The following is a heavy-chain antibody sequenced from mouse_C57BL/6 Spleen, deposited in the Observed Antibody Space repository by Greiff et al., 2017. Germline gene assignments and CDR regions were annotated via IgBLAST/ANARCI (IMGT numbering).Heavy chain of an antibody. CDR3: AKPGGSSRYYAMDY. Sequence: VQVVESGPGLVAPSQSLSITCTVSGFSLTSYGVSWVRQPPGKGLEWLGVIWGDGSTNYHSALISRLSLSKDNSKSQVFLKLNSLQTDDTATYYCAKPGGSSRYYAMDYWGQGTSVTVSS. D-gene: IGHD1-1*01. CDR1: GFSLTSYG. V-gene: IGHV2-3*01. CDR2: IWGDGST. J-gene: IGHJ4*01.